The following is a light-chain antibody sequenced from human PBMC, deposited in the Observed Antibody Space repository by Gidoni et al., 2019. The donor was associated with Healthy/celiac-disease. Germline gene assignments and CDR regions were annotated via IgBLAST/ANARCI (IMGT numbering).Light chain of an antibody. CDR1: QSISSW. V-gene: IGKV1-5*01. Sequence: DIQMTQSPSTLSASVGDRVTITCRASQSISSWLAWYQQNPGKAPKLLIYDASSLESGVPSRFSGSGSGTEFTLTISSLQPDDFATYYCQQYKSYWTFXQXTKVEIK. J-gene: IGKJ1*01. CDR2: DAS. CDR3: QQYKSYWT.